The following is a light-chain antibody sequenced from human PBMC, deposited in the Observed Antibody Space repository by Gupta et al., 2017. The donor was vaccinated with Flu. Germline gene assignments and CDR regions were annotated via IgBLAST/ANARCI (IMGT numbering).Light chain of an antibody. CDR1: SSNIGSNN. J-gene: IGLJ3*02. V-gene: IGLV1-44*01. CDR2: NNN. Sequence: RVTISGSGSSSNIGSNNVNWYQQVPGTAPKLLIYNNNQRPSGVPDRFSGSKSGTSASLAISGLQAGDEGDYYCATWDDNRNGWVFGGGAKLTVL. CDR3: ATWDDNRNGWV.